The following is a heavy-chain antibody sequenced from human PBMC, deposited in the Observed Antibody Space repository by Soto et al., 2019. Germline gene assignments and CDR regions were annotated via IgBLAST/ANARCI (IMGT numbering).Heavy chain of an antibody. Sequence: PGGSMILSCAASEFTFSSYWMHWVRQAPGKGLVWVSRINSDGSSTSYADSVKGRFTISRDNAKNTLYLQMNSLRAEDTAVYYCAKDQGSGPDQYYYYGMDVWGQGTAVTV. CDR1: EFTFSSYW. CDR2: INSDGSST. V-gene: IGHV3-74*01. CDR3: AKDQGSGPDQYYYYGMDV. J-gene: IGHJ6*02. D-gene: IGHD6-19*01.